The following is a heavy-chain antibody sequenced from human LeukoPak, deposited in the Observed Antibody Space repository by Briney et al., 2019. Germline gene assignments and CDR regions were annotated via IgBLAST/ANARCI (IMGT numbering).Heavy chain of an antibody. J-gene: IGHJ6*02. V-gene: IGHV6-1*01. Sequence: SQTPSLTCAISGDSASSNSAAWNWIRQSPSRGLEWLGRTYYKSKWYNDYAVSVKSRITISPDTSKNQFSLQLNSVTPEDTAVYYCARYLRYFDWLRDDYYYYGMDVWGQGTTVTVSS. CDR1: GDSASSNSAA. D-gene: IGHD3-9*01. CDR2: TYYKSKWYN. CDR3: ARYLRYFDWLRDDYYYYGMDV.